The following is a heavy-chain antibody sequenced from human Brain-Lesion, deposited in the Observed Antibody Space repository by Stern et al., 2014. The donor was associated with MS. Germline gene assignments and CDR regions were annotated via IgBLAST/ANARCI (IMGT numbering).Heavy chain of an antibody. D-gene: IGHD1-26*01. CDR2: FDPEDGET. Sequence: QVQLMQSGAEVKKPGASVKVSCKVSGYTLTELSMHWVRQAPRKGLEWMGGFDPEDGETIYAQKFQGGVTMTEDTSTDTAYMELSSLRSEDTAVYYCATLSPGAGGNYYRHFDYWGQGTLVTVSS. J-gene: IGHJ4*02. CDR1: GYTLTELS. CDR3: ATLSPGAGGNYYRHFDY. V-gene: IGHV1-24*01.